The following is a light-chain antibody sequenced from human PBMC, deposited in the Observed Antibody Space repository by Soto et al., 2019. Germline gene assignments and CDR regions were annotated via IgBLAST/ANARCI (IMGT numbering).Light chain of an antibody. J-gene: IGLJ3*02. Sequence: QSALTQPASVSGSPGQSITISCTGSSSDVGGNKYVSWYQQHPGEAPKVMIYDVSSRPSGVSDRFSGSKSGNTASLTISGLQADDEADYYCSSFTTRNTRVFGGGTQLTVL. CDR1: SSDVGGNKY. CDR2: DVS. V-gene: IGLV2-14*03. CDR3: SSFTTRNTRV.